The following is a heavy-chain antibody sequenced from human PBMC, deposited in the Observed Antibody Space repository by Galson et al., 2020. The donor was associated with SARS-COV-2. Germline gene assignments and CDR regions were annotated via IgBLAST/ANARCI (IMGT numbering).Heavy chain of an antibody. CDR3: ARGGEWELPYYFDY. J-gene: IGHJ4*02. V-gene: IGHV3-30*04. Sequence: GGSLRLSCAASGFTFGNYVMHWVRQAPGKGPEWVAVISSDGSNSFYADSLKGRFTISRDNSKSTLYLQMNSLRAEDTAVYYCARGGEWELPYYFDYWGQGTLVTVSS. CDR1: GFTFGNYV. D-gene: IGHD1-26*01. CDR2: ISSDGSNS.